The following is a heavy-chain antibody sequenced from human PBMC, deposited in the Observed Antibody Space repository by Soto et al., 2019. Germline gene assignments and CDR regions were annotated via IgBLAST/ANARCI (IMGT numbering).Heavy chain of an antibody. CDR1: GGTFSSYA. D-gene: IGHD4-17*01. Sequence: QVQLVQSGAEVKKPGSSVKVSCKASGGTFSSYAISWVRQAPGQGLEWMGGIITIFGTANYSQKFQGRVTITADKSTSTAYMELSSLRSEDKAVYYCARAPTYGGNSEWFDPWGQGTLVNVS. CDR3: ARAPTYGGNSEWFDP. CDR2: IITIFGTA. J-gene: IGHJ5*02. V-gene: IGHV1-69*06.